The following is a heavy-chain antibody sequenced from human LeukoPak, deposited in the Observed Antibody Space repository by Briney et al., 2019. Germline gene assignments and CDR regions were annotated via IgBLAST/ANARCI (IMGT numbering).Heavy chain of an antibody. V-gene: IGHV4-39*01. J-gene: IGHJ4*02. CDR2: IYYSGST. CDR3: ARHRYSGYDYYFDY. Sequence: PAGTLSLTCTVSGGSISSSSYYWGWIRQPPGKGLEWIGSIYYSGSTYYNPSLKSRVTISVDTSKNQFSLKLSSVTAADTAVYYCARHRYSGYDYYFDYWGQGTLVTVSS. CDR1: GGSISSSSYY. D-gene: IGHD5-12*01.